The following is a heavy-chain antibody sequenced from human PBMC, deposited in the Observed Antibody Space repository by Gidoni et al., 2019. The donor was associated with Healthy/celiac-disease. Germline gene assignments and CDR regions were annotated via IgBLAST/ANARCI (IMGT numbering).Heavy chain of an antibody. V-gene: IGHV3-23*01. CDR2: ISGSGGST. J-gene: IGHJ3*02. CDR1: GFTFSRYA. D-gene: IGHD6-13*01. Sequence: EVQLLESGGGLVQPGGSLRLSCAASGFTFSRYAMSWVRKAPGKGLEWVSSISGSGGSTYYADSVKGRFTISRDNSKNTLYLQMNSLRAEDTAVYYCAKEYSSLHDAFDIWGQGTMVTVSS. CDR3: AKEYSSLHDAFDI.